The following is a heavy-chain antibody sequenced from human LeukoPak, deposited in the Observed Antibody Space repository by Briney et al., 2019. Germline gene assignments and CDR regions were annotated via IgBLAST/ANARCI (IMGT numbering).Heavy chain of an antibody. CDR1: GFTFSNYW. J-gene: IGHJ4*02. D-gene: IGHD1-26*01. CDR3: VRGYSGSYRADY. CDR2: INSDGSST. V-gene: IGHV3-74*01. Sequence: GGSLRLSCAASGFTFSNYWMHWVRQAPGKGLVWVSRINSDGSSTTYADSVKGRFTISRDNAETTLSLQVNSLRAEDTAVYYCVRGYSGSYRADYWGQGTLVTVSS.